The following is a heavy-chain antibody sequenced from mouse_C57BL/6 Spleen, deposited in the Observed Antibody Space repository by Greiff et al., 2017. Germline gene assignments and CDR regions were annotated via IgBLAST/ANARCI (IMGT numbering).Heavy chain of an antibody. CDR1: GFTFSSYA. CDR2: ISDGGSYT. D-gene: IGHD4-1*01. Sequence: EVQLVESGGGLVKPGGSLKLSCAASGFTFSSYAMSWVRQTPEKRLEWVATISDGGSYTYDPDNVKGRFTISRDNAKNNLYLQMSHLKSEDTAMYYCARDWDGPFAYWGQGTLVTVSA. J-gene: IGHJ3*01. V-gene: IGHV5-4*01. CDR3: ARDWDGPFAY.